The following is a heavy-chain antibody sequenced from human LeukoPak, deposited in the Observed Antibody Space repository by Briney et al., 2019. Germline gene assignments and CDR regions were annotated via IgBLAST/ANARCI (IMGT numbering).Heavy chain of an antibody. J-gene: IGHJ4*02. Sequence: GGSLRLSCAASGFTFSSYDMHWVRQATGKGLEWVSAIGTAGDTYYPGSVKGRFTISRDNAKNSLYLQMNSLRDEDTAVYYCARDVGKIYGDYGGDYWGQGTLVTVSS. CDR3: ARDVGKIYGDYGGDY. CDR1: GFTFSSYD. CDR2: IGTAGDT. V-gene: IGHV3-13*01. D-gene: IGHD4-17*01.